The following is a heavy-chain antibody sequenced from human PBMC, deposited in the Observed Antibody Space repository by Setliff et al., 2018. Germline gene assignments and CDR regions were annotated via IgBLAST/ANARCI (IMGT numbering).Heavy chain of an antibody. CDR2: IIPASNGA. CDR1: GGTFSSHY. J-gene: IGHJ2*01. D-gene: IGHD1-26*01. CDR3: VRVRRGGYHSIYWSFDL. Sequence: ASVKVSCKASGGTFSSHYISWVRQAPGQGPQWLGRIIPASNGANYAQRFRGRVSFSADISTGTVFMDLSSLEPEDTAVYYCVRVRRGGYHSIYWSFDLWGRGTLVTVS. V-gene: IGHV1-69*04.